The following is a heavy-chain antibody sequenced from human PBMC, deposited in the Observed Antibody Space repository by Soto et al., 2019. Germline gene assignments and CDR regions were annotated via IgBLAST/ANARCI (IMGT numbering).Heavy chain of an antibody. V-gene: IGHV4-61*01. Sequence: SETLSLTCTVSGGSFKSGSYSLSCIRQPPWKGLEWIGYVYHTGRTSYNPSLKSRVSISMDTSKNQFSLSLDSVTAADTAVYFCARDFAYFDSWGQGTLVTVSS. J-gene: IGHJ4*02. D-gene: IGHD3-3*01. CDR3: ARDFAYFDS. CDR2: VYHTGRT. CDR1: GGSFKSGSYS.